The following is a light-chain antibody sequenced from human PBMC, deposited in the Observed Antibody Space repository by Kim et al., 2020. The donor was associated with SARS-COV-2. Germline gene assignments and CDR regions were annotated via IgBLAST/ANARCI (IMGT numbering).Light chain of an antibody. Sequence: QPVLTQPPSASGTPGQRVTISCFGSSSNIGGNSVNWYQQLPGTAPKLLIYNDNQWPSGVPDRFSGSKSGTSASLAISGLQSEDEADYYCAAWDDSLSGWVFGGGTKVTVL. CDR1: SSNIGGNS. CDR2: NDN. CDR3: AAWDDSLSGWV. J-gene: IGLJ3*02. V-gene: IGLV1-44*01.